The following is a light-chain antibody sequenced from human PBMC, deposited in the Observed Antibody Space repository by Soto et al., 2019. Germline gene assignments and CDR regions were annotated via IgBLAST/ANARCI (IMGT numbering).Light chain of an antibody. CDR2: DVS. CDR1: QNISNY. V-gene: IGKV3D-15*01. J-gene: IGKJ4*01. Sequence: IVMTQSPATLSVSPGERATLSCRASQNISNYLIWYQQKPGQAPRLLIYDVSNRATDIPARFSGSGSATDFTLTISSLHPEDFATYYCQQSYSTPLTFGGGTKVDIK. CDR3: QQSYSTPLT.